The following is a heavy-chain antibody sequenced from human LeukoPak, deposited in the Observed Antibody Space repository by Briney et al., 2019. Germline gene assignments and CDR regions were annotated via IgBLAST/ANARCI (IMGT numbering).Heavy chain of an antibody. Sequence: SETLSLTCAVYGGSFSGYYWSWIRQPPGKGLEWIGEINHSGSTNYNPSLKSRVTISVDTSMNQFSLKLSSVTAADTAVYYCARSYGDYVWFSAFDIWGQGTMVTVSS. J-gene: IGHJ3*02. D-gene: IGHD4-17*01. CDR1: GGSFSGYY. CDR2: INHSGST. V-gene: IGHV4-34*01. CDR3: ARSYGDYVWFSAFDI.